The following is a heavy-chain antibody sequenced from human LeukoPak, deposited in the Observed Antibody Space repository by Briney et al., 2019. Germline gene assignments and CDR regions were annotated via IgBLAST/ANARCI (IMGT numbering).Heavy chain of an antibody. V-gene: IGHV3-11*04. D-gene: IGHD3-3*01. CDR1: GFTFSDYY. CDR2: ISSSGSTI. Sequence: KSGGSLRLSCAASGFTFSDYYMSWIRQAPGKGLEWVSYISSSGSTIYYADSVKGRFTISRDNAKNTLYLQMNSLRAEDTAVYYCARVMAPYDFWSGYYLEYFDYWGQGTLVTVSS. CDR3: ARVMAPYDFWSGYYLEYFDY. J-gene: IGHJ4*02.